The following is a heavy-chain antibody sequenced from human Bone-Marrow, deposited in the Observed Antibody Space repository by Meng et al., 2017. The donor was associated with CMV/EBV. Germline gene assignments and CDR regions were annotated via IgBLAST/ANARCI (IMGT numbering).Heavy chain of an antibody. CDR3: ARIGYYYDSSGYYKRYNWFDP. D-gene: IGHD3-22*01. J-gene: IGHJ5*02. V-gene: IGHV4-39*07. CDR2: INHSGST. Sequence: SETLSRTCTVSGGSISSSSYYWSWIRQPPGKGLEWIGEINHSGSTNYNPSLKSRVTISVGTSKNQFSLKLSSVTAADTAVYYCARIGYYYDSSGYYKRYNWFDPWGQGTLVTVSS. CDR1: GGSISSSSYY.